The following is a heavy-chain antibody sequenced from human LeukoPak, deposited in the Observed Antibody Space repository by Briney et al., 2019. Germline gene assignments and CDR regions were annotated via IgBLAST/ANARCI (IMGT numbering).Heavy chain of an antibody. D-gene: IGHD3-22*01. CDR1: GCSISGYY. CDR2: IHHSGNT. CDR3: ARVGLGYDSSAYYH. J-gene: IGHJ4*02. V-gene: IGHV4-59*08. Sequence: SETLSLTCTLSGCSISGYYWSWIRQPPGKGLEWIGNIHHSGNTNYNASLKSRVTMSVGTSRSQFFLQLRYVTAADTAIYYCARVGLGYDSSAYYHWGQGILVTVSS.